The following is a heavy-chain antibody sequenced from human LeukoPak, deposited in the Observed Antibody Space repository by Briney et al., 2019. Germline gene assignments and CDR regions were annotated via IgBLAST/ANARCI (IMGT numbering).Heavy chain of an antibody. V-gene: IGHV3-66*01. D-gene: IGHD3-3*01. CDR3: ARGLWSGYRFDY. J-gene: IGHJ4*02. Sequence: GGSPRLSCAASGFTFSSYSMNWVRQAPGKGLEWVSVINSGGSTYYADSVKGRFTISRDNSKNTLYLQMNSLRAEDTAVYYCARGLWSGYRFDYWGQGTLVTVSS. CDR1: GFTFSSYS. CDR2: INSGGST.